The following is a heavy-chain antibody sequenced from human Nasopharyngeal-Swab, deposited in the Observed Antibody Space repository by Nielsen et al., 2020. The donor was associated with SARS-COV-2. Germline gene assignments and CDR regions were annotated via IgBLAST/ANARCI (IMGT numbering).Heavy chain of an antibody. J-gene: IGHJ2*01. CDR2: IHRGGSSS. CDR3: ARGGALNWYIDR. CDR1: GFTFSSYS. V-gene: IGHV3-23*03. Sequence: GGSLRLSCAASGFTFSSYSMNWVRQAPGKGLEWVAVIHRGGSSSYFADSVKGRFTLSRENSKNTLYLHMNSLRAEDTAVYYCARGGALNWYIDRWGRGTLVTVSS.